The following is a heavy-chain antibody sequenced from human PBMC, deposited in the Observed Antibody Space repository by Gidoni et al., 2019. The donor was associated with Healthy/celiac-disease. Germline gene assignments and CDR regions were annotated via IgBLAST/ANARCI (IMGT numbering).Heavy chain of an antibody. D-gene: IGHD1-26*01. CDR2: IYYSGRT. V-gene: IGHV4-31*03. CDR3: ARDAAPGGSYHFDY. Sequence: QVQLQESGPGLVKPSQTLSLTCTVSGGSISSGGYSWSWIRQHPGKGLEWMGYIYYSGRTYYNPSLKSRVTISVDTSKNQFSVKLSAVTAADTAVYYFARDAAPGGSYHFDYWGQGTLVTVSS. CDR1: GGSISSGGYS. J-gene: IGHJ4*02.